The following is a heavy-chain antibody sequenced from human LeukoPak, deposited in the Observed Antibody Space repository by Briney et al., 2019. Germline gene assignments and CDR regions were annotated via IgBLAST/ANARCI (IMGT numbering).Heavy chain of an antibody. CDR3: AKSAGVATIYFDS. J-gene: IGHJ4*02. CDR2: IGSDGDR. D-gene: IGHD5-12*01. Sequence: GGSLRLSCTASGFAFRSYAMAWVRQAPGKGLEGVAAIGSDGDRVHEDSVKGRFTISRDNSKSTLYLQMDNLSAEDTAVYFCAKSAGVATIYFDSWGQGALVTVSS. V-gene: IGHV3-23*01. CDR1: GFAFRSYA.